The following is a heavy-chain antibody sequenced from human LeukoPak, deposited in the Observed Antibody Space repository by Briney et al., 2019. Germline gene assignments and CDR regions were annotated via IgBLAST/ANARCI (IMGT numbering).Heavy chain of an antibody. CDR3: ARDSPVYSLERFDP. Sequence: SQTLSLTCTVSGGSISSGGYYWSWIRQHPGKGLEWIGYIYYSGSTYYNPSLKSRVTISIDTSKNQFSLKLSSVTAADTAVYYCARDSPVYSLERFDPWGQGTLVTVSS. V-gene: IGHV4-31*03. J-gene: IGHJ5*02. CDR1: GGSISSGGYY. CDR2: IYYSGST. D-gene: IGHD5-12*01.